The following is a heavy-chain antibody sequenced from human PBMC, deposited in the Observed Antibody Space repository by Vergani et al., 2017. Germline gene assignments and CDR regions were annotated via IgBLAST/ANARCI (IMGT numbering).Heavy chain of an antibody. J-gene: IGHJ6*03. V-gene: IGHV4-34*01. CDR2: IDHTGRP. CDR1: GGFFTSYH. CDR3: ARVNTETNGHLYYYYYMDV. Sequence: QVQLQQWGGGLLKPSETLSLTCVVNGGFFTSYHWTWIRQSPGEGLEWVGDIDHTGRPDYNPSLKSRLTMSVGNSRNQFSLTLNSVTATDTAIYFCARVNTETNGHLYYYYYMDVWGQGTAVTVS. D-gene: IGHD4-11*01.